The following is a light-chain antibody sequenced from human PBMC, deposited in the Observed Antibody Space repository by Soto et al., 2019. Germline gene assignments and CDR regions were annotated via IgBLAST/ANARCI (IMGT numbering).Light chain of an antibody. CDR2: GVS. Sequence: QSALTQPASLSGSPGQSITISCTGTSSDVGGYNYVSWYQQHPGKAPRLMIYGVSNRPLGVSYRFSGSKSGNTASLIISGLQSEDEADYYCNSYASVNSPVLFGGGTKVTVL. J-gene: IGLJ2*01. CDR1: SSDVGGYNY. V-gene: IGLV2-14*03. CDR3: NSYASVNSPVL.